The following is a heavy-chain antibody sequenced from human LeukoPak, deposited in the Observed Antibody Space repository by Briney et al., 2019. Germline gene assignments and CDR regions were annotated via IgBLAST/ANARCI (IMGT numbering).Heavy chain of an antibody. CDR2: FDPEDGET. CDR1: GYTLTELS. D-gene: IGHD3-10*01. V-gene: IGHV1-24*01. J-gene: IGHJ4*02. Sequence: ASVKVSCKVSGYTLTELSMHWVRQAPGKGLEWMGGFDPEDGETIYAQKFQGRVTMTEDTSTDTAYMELSSLRSEDTAVYYCARDRDTSTESTYYYGSGSYSPLDYWGQGTLVTVSS. CDR3: ARDRDTSTESTYYYGSGSYSPLDY.